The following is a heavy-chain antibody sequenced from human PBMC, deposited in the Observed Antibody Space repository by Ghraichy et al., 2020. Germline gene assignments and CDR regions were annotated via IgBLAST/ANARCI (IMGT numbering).Heavy chain of an antibody. CDR1: GGSFSGYY. Sequence: SETLSLTCAVYGGSFSGYYWSWIRQPPGKGLEWIGEINHSGSTNYNPSLKSRVPISVDTFKNQFSLKLSSVTAADTAVYYCARAGWYGGYYYYYGMDVWGQGTTVTVSS. CDR3: ARAGWYGGYYYYYGMDV. CDR2: INHSGST. J-gene: IGHJ6*02. V-gene: IGHV4-34*01. D-gene: IGHD6-19*01.